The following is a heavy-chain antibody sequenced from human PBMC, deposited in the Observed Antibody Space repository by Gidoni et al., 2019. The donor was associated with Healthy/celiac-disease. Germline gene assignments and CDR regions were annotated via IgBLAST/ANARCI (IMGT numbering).Heavy chain of an antibody. CDR3: ARALAQQFQEVFDP. CDR1: GFTFCSYA. Sequence: QVQLVESGGGVVPPGRSLSLSCAASGFTFCSYAMHWVRQAPGKGLEWVAVISYDGSNKYYADSVKGRFTISRDNSKNTLYLQMNSLRAEDTAVYYCARALAQQFQEVFDPWGQGTLVTVSS. D-gene: IGHD6-13*01. V-gene: IGHV3-30-3*01. J-gene: IGHJ5*02. CDR2: ISYDGSNK.